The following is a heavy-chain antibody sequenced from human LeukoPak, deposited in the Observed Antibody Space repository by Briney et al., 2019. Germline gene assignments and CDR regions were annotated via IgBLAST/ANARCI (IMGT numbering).Heavy chain of an antibody. CDR3: ARLIVYYMDV. CDR2: IYHSGST. J-gene: IGHJ6*03. CDR1: GYSISSGYY. D-gene: IGHD2/OR15-2a*01. V-gene: IGHV4-38-2*02. Sequence: SETLSLTCTVSGYSISSGYYWGWIRQPPGKGLEWIGSIYHSGSTYYNPSLKSRVTISVDTSKNQFSLKLSSVTAADTAVYYCARLIVYYMDVWGKGTTVTVSS.